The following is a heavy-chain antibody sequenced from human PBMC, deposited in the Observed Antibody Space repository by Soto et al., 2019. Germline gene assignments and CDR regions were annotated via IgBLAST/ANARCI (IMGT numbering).Heavy chain of an antibody. V-gene: IGHV4-61*01. CDR3: AGRDGYNFAEYFQH. J-gene: IGHJ1*01. CDR1: GGSVSSGSYY. Sequence: QVQLQESGPGLVKPSETLSLTCTVSGGSVSSGSYYWSWIRQPPGKGLEWIGYIYYSGSTNYNPSLKSRVTISVDTSKNQFSLKLSSVTAADTAVYYCAGRDGYNFAEYFQHWGQGTLVTVFS. D-gene: IGHD5-12*01. CDR2: IYYSGST.